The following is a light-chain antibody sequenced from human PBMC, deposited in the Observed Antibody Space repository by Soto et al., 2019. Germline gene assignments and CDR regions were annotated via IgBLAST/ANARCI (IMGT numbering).Light chain of an antibody. CDR1: QSVGNY. Sequence: DIVLTQSPATLSLSPGERATLSCRASQSVGNYLAWYQQKPGQGPRLLIYGASNRATAIPARFSGSGSGTDFTLTISSLEPEDFAVYYCQQRSNWPPWMFGQGTKVEIK. J-gene: IGKJ1*01. CDR2: GAS. V-gene: IGKV3-11*01. CDR3: QQRSNWPPWM.